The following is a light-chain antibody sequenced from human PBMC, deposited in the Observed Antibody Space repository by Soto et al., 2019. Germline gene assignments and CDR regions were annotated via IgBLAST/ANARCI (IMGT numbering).Light chain of an antibody. CDR1: QGVSSA. CDR3: QHFQRDPFT. Sequence: AIQLTQSPSSLSASVGDRVTITCRASQGVSSALAWYQQKPGKPPKVLIYDGSSLQRGVPLRFRGSGSGTEFTLTITGLQPEDFGTYYCQHFQRDPFTYGQGTRLEIK. CDR2: DGS. V-gene: IGKV1-13*02. J-gene: IGKJ5*01.